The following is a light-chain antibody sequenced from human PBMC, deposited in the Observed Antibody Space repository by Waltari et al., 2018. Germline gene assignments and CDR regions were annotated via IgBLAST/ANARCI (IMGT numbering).Light chain of an antibody. CDR2: DDS. CDR1: NIGRKS. J-gene: IGLJ3*02. Sequence: SYLLTPAPSVSVAPGQTARIPCGGDNIGRKSVHWYQQKPGQAPVLVVYDDSDRPSGIPERFFGSNSGNTATLSISRVEAGDEADYYCQVWDSSSDHRVFGGGTKLTVL. CDR3: QVWDSSSDHRV. V-gene: IGLV3-21*02.